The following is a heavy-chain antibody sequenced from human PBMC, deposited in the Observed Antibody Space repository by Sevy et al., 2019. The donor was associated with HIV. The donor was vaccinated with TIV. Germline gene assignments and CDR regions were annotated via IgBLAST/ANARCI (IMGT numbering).Heavy chain of an antibody. CDR2: ISYDGSNK. Sequence: GGSLRLSCAASGFTFSSYAMHWVRQAPGKGLEWVAVISYDGSNKYYADSVKGRFTISRDNSKNTLYRQMNSLRAGDTAVYYCAREGVTMIVVVIPRPADYYYYGMDVWGQGTTVTVSS. J-gene: IGHJ6*02. D-gene: IGHD3-22*01. CDR1: GFTFSSYA. V-gene: IGHV3-30-3*01. CDR3: AREGVTMIVVVIPRPADYYYYGMDV.